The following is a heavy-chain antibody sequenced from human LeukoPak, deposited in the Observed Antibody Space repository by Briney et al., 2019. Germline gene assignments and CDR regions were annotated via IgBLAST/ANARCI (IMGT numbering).Heavy chain of an antibody. D-gene: IGHD1-7*01. CDR2: ISAYNGNT. CDR1: GYTFTSYG. Sequence: ASVKVSCKASGYTFTSYGLNWVRQAPGQGLEWMGWISAYNGNTNYAQKLQGRVTITTDTSTSTAYMELRSLRSDDTAVYYCVMVTGTTSRYFDYWGQGTLVTVSS. CDR3: VMVTGTTSRYFDY. V-gene: IGHV1-18*01. J-gene: IGHJ4*02.